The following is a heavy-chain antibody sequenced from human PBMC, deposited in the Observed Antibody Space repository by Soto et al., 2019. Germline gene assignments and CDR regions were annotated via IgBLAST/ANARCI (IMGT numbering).Heavy chain of an antibody. CDR2: IYHLGLT. J-gene: IGHJ4*02. CDR3: ARHFHPTIGYCHSSSCYHFDY. V-gene: IGHV4-39*01. Sequence: PSGTLSPTCTVSGDSISSIRYYWGWVLQPPGKGLELILSIYHLGLTYYSPSLKSRVTISLDPSKNQFSLKLRSVTAADTAVYYCARHFHPTIGYCHSSSCYHFDYWGQGTLVTVSS. CDR1: GDSISSIRYY. D-gene: IGHD2-2*01.